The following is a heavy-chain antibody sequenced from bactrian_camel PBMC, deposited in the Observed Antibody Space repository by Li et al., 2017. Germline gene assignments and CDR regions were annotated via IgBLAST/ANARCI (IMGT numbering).Heavy chain of an antibody. CDR2: ISSGGRAT. J-gene: IGHJ4*01. Sequence: DVQLVESGGGSVQAGGSLRLSCVCSGYRYSSDYMGWFRQAPGKEREAIAAISSGGRATTFDDSMKGRFTISQDNAKTTLYLQMDSLKPDDTAMYFCAASPGLGCPGPGLPSLLSLFNYWGRGPRSPSP. V-gene: IGHV3S59*01. D-gene: IGHD3*01. CDR1: GYRYSSDY.